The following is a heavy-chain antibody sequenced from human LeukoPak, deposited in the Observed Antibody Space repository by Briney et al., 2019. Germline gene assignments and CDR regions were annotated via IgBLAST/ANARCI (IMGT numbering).Heavy chain of an antibody. CDR2: AFYTGRT. Sequence: SETLSLTCTVSGASISHYYWSWIRQPPGRGLEWIGCAFYTGRTNYNPSLKSRVTISIDTSKSQFSLRLTSVTAADTAIYYCASLSHCSTSSCFDYWGRGTLVTVSS. V-gene: IGHV4-59*01. CDR1: GASISHYY. J-gene: IGHJ4*02. D-gene: IGHD2-2*01. CDR3: ASLSHCSTSSCFDY.